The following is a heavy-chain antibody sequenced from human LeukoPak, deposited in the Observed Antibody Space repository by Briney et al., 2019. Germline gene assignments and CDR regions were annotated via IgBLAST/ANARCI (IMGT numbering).Heavy chain of an antibody. J-gene: IGHJ3*02. D-gene: IGHD1-7*01. CDR2: ISAYNGNT. CDR1: GYTFTNYA. V-gene: IGHV1-18*01. CDR3: ARRNWNYHAFDI. Sequence: ASVKVSCKTSGYTFTNYAISWVRQAPGQGLEWMGWISAYNGNTNYAQKFQGRVTMTTDTSTSTAYMELRSLRSDDTAVYYCARRNWNYHAFDIWGQGTMVTVSS.